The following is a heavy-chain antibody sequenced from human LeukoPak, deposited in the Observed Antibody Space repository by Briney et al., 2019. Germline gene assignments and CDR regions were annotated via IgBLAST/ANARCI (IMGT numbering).Heavy chain of an antibody. Sequence: SETLSLTCAVYDGSFSGYYWSWIRQPPGKGLEWIEEINHSGSTNYNPSLKSRVTISVDTSKNQFSLKLSSVTAADTAVYYCARGSDYDILTGYYKHWGQGTLVTVSS. CDR1: DGSFSGYY. CDR3: ARGSDYDILTGYYKH. D-gene: IGHD3-9*01. V-gene: IGHV4-34*01. J-gene: IGHJ1*01. CDR2: INHSGST.